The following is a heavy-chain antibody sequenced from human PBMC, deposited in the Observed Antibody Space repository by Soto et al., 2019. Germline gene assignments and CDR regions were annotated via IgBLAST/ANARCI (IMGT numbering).Heavy chain of an antibody. J-gene: IGHJ3*02. CDR3: ASELRQLWQIDAFDI. D-gene: IGHD5-18*01. V-gene: IGHV3-74*01. CDR1: GFTVSSYW. Sequence: EVQLVESGGGLVQPGGSLRLSCAASGFTVSSYWMHWVRQAPGKGLVWVSSINSDGSSTSYADSVKGRFTISRDNAKNTLYQHMNSQRAEATAVYYCASELRQLWQIDAFDIWGQGTMVTVSS. CDR2: INSDGSST.